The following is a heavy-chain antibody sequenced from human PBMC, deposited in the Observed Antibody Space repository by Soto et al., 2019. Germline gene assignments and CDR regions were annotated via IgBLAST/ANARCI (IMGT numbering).Heavy chain of an antibody. Sequence: SETLSLTCAVYGGSFSGYYWSWIRQPPGKGLEWIGEINHSGSTNYNPSLKSRVTISVDTSKNQLSLKLSSVTAEDTAVYYCARAQDKRNYGWEKYYYYYYGMEVWGQGTTVT. CDR2: INHSGST. J-gene: IGHJ6*02. CDR3: ARAQDKRNYGWEKYYYYYYGMEV. CDR1: GGSFSGYY. D-gene: IGHD1-7*01. V-gene: IGHV4-34*01.